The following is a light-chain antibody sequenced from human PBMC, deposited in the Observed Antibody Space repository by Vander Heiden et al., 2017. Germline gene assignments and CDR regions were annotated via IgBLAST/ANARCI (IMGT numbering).Light chain of an antibody. J-gene: IGLJ2*01. V-gene: IGLV2-14*01. CDR2: EVS. CDR3: SSYTSSSTLVV. CDR1: SSDVGGYNY. Sequence: QYALTQPAPVSGSPGQSITISCTGTSSDVGGYNYVSWYQQHPGKAPKLMIYEVSNRPSGVSNRFSGSKSGNTASLTISGLQAEDEADYYCSSYTSSSTLVVFGGGTKLTVL.